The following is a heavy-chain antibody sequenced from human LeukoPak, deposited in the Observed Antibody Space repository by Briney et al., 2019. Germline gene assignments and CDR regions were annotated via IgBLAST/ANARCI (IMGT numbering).Heavy chain of an antibody. V-gene: IGHV4-30-2*01. CDR3: ARGGSSWFNIDY. J-gene: IGHJ4*02. CDR2: IYHSGST. CDR1: GGSISSGGYS. Sequence: PSQTLSLTCAVSGGSISSGGYSWSWIRQPPGKGLEWIGYIYHSGSTYYNPSLKSRVTISVDRSKNQFSLKLSSVTAADTAVYYCARGGSSWFNIDYWGQGTLVIVSS. D-gene: IGHD6-13*01.